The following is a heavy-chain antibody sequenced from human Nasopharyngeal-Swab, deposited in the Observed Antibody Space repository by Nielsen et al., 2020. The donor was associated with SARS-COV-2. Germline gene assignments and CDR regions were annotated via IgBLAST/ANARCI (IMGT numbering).Heavy chain of an antibody. V-gene: IGHV1-46*02. D-gene: IGHD2-2*01. J-gene: IGHJ6*02. Sequence: ASVKVSCKASGYTFNNYYIHWVRQAPAQGLEWMGMINPGSGGTTYAPKFQGRVTMTRDTSTSTVFMDLSSLRSEDTAVYYCARRGRCSGSSCDMDVWGQGTTVTVFS. CDR1: GYTFNNYY. CDR2: INPGSGGT. CDR3: ARRGRCSGSSCDMDV.